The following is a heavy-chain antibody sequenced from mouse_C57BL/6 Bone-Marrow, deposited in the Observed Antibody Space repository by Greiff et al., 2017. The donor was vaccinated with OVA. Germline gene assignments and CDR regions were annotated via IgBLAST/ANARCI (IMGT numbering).Heavy chain of an antibody. CDR2: IYPGDGDT. V-gene: IGHV1-80*01. Sequence: QVQLQQSGAELVKPGASVKISCKASGYAFSSYWMNWVKQRPGKGLEWIGQIYPGDGDTNYNEKFKGKATLTADKSSSTAYMQLSSLTSEDSAVYSCARSIRLPAWFAYWGQGTLVTVSA. CDR3: ARSIRLPAWFAY. J-gene: IGHJ3*01. CDR1: GYAFSSYW. D-gene: IGHD2-4*01.